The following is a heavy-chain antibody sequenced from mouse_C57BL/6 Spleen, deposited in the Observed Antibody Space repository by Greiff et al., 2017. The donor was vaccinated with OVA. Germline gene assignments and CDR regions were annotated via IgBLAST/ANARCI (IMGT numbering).Heavy chain of an antibody. D-gene: IGHD1-1*01. CDR2: IHPNSGST. Sequence: VQLQQPGAELVKPGASVKLSCKASGYTFTSYWMHWVKQRPGHGLEWIGMIHPNSGSTNYNEKFKSKATLTVDKSSSTAYMQLSSLTSEDSAVYYCARVTTVVATNYFDYWGQGTTLTVSS. J-gene: IGHJ2*01. CDR3: ARVTTVVATNYFDY. V-gene: IGHV1-64*01. CDR1: GYTFTSYW.